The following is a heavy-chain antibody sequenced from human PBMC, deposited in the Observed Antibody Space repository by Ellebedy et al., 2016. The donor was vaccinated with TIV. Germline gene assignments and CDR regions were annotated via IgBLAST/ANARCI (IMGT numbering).Heavy chain of an antibody. CDR1: GYSISSGYY. J-gene: IGHJ4*02. CDR2: INHSGST. CDR3: ARGFTTGTNFDY. D-gene: IGHD1-1*01. V-gene: IGHV4-38-2*02. Sequence: SETLSLTCTVSGYSISSGYYWGWIRQPPGRGLEWIGSINHSGSTYYNPSLKSRATISRHTSKNEFSLKLSSVTAADTAVYYCARGFTTGTNFDYWGQGTLVNVSS.